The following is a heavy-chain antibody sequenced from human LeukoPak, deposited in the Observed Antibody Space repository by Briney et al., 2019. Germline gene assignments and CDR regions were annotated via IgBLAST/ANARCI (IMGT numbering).Heavy chain of an antibody. CDR3: ARDRSSWYGGFDY. CDR2: LSGSGGAT. V-gene: IGHV3-23*01. Sequence: GGSLRLSCAASGFTFKNHAMSWVRQAPGKGLEWVSGLSGSGGATYYADSVKGRFTISRDNSKNTLYLQMNGLRADDTAVYYCARDRSSWYGGFDYWGQGTQVTVSS. CDR1: GFTFKNHA. J-gene: IGHJ4*02. D-gene: IGHD6-13*01.